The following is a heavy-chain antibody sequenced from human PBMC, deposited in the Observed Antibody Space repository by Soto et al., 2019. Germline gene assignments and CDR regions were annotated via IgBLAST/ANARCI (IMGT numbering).Heavy chain of an antibody. Sequence: GGSLRLSCAASGFTFSSYAMSWVRQAPGKGLEWVSAISGSGGSTYYADSVKGRFTISRDNSKNTLYLQMNSLRAEDTAVYYCAPRSWDQYYFDYWGQGTLVTVSS. D-gene: IGHD1-26*01. CDR1: GFTFSSYA. J-gene: IGHJ4*02. CDR2: ISGSGGST. V-gene: IGHV3-23*01. CDR3: APRSWDQYYFDY.